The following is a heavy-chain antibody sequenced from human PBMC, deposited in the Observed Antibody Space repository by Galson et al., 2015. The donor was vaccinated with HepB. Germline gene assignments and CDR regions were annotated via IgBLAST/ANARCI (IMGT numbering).Heavy chain of an antibody. CDR3: ARGLKYNWNYVRYNWFDP. CDR1: GGSFSGYY. Sequence: LSLTCAVYGGSFSGYYWSWIRQPPGKGLEWIGEINHSGSTNYNPSLKSRVTISVDTSKNQFSLKLSSVTAADTAVYYCARGLKYNWNYVRYNWFDPWGQGTLVTVSS. D-gene: IGHD1-7*01. J-gene: IGHJ5*02. CDR2: INHSGST. V-gene: IGHV4-34*01.